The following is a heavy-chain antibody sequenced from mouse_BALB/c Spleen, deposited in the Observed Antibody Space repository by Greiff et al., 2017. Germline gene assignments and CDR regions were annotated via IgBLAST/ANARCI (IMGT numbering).Heavy chain of an antibody. J-gene: IGHJ1*01. CDR1: GFTFSSYT. CDR2: ISNGGGST. CDR3: ARQKLDWYCDV. Sequence: EVQLVESGGGLVQPGGSLKLSCAASGFTFSSYTMSWVRQTPEKRLEWVAYISNGGGSTYYPDTVKGRFTISRDNAKNTLYLQMSSLKSEDTAMYYCARQKLDWYCDVWGAGTTVTVSS. V-gene: IGHV5-12-2*01. D-gene: IGHD4-1*01.